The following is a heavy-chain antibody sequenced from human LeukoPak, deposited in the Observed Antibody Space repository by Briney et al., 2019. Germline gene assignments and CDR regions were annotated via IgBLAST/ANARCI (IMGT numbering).Heavy chain of an antibody. J-gene: IGHJ4*02. CDR2: IYHSGST. CDR1: GGSVSSSNW. V-gene: IGHV4-4*02. Sequence: SETLSLTCAVSGGSVSSSNWWSRVRQPPGKGLGWIGEIYHSGSTNYNPSLKSRVTISVDKSKNQFSLKLSSVTAADTAVYYCARASGAVVPAAIRAFDYWGQGTLVTVSS. D-gene: IGHD2-2*01. CDR3: ARASGAVVPAAIRAFDY.